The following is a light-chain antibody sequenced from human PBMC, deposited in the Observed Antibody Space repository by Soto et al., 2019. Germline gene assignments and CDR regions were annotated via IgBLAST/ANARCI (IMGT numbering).Light chain of an antibody. CDR2: MVS. CDR3: CSYAGSRV. J-gene: IGLJ3*02. CDR1: SSDVGNYNY. Sequence: QSVLTQPASVSGSPGQSITISCTGTSSDVGNYNYVSWYQQYPGRVPKLLIYMVSNRPSGVSNRFSGSKSGNTASLTISGLQAEDEADYYCCSYAGSRVFGGGTKVTVL. V-gene: IGLV2-14*01.